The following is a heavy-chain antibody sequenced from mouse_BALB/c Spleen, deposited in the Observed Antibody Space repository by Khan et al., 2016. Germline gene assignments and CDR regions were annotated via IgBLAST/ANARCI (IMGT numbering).Heavy chain of an antibody. CDR3: ARAYYGYFAMDY. CDR2: IFPGSGST. D-gene: IGHD1-2*01. CDR1: GYTFTDYY. V-gene: IGHV1-77*01. Sequence: QVQLQQSGTELPRPGASVKLSCKASGYTFTDYYLHWVMQRTGQGLEWIGEIFPGSGSTYYNEKFKGKASLTADTSSSTAYMQLRSLTSEDSAVYFCARAYYGYFAMDYWGQGASVTVSS. J-gene: IGHJ4*01.